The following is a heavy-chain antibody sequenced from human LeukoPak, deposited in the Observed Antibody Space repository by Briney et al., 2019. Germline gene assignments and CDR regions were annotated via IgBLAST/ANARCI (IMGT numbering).Heavy chain of an antibody. V-gene: IGHV4-59*08. CDR2: IFYSGTT. Sequence: SETLSLTCTVSGGSISSYYWSWIRQPPGRGLEWIGYIFYSGTTNYNPSLKSRVTISADTSKNQFSLKLSSVTAADTAVYYCATHLYSYGPFDYWGQGTLVTVSS. CDR1: GGSISSYY. CDR3: ATHLYSYGPFDY. J-gene: IGHJ4*02. D-gene: IGHD5-18*01.